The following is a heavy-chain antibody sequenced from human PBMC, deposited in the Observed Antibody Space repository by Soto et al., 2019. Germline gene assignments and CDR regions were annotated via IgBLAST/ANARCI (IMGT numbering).Heavy chain of an antibody. Sequence: QVQLVESGGGVVQPGRSLRLSCAASGFIFSDYAMHWVRQAPGTGLEWVAVISYGGDNKYYADSVRGRFAISRDNLKNTLYLQMNSLNPEDTAVYHCAKARHSTSWYGVETDFWGQGTLVTVSS. CDR2: ISYGGDNK. CDR1: GFIFSDYA. D-gene: IGHD6-13*01. CDR3: AKARHSTSWYGVETDF. V-gene: IGHV3-30*09. J-gene: IGHJ4*02.